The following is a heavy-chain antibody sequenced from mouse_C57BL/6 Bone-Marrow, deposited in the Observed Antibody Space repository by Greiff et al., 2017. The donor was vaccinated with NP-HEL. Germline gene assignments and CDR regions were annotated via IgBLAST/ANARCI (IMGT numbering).Heavy chain of an antibody. CDR3: ANYYYGSSYGAY. J-gene: IGHJ3*01. Sequence: VQLQQPGAELVKPGASVKVSCKASGYTFTSYWMHWVKQSPGQGLEWIGRIHPSDSDTTYNQKFTGKATLTVDKSSSTAYMPLSRLTSDDSAVYYCANYYYGSSYGAYWGQGTLVTVSA. CDR1: GYTFTSYW. V-gene: IGHV1-74*01. CDR2: IHPSDSDT. D-gene: IGHD1-1*01.